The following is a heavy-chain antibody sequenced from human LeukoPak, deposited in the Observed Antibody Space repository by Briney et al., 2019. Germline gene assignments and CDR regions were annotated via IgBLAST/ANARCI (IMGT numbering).Heavy chain of an antibody. D-gene: IGHD3-10*01. CDR3: ARGSGSSQYGY. J-gene: IGHJ4*02. CDR1: GYSISSGYY. Sequence: PSETLSLTCTVSGYSISSGYYWGSIRQPPGKGLEWIGSIYHSGSTYYNPSLKSRVTISVGTSKNQFSLKLSSVTAADTAVYYCARGSGSSQYGYWGQGTLVTVSS. V-gene: IGHV4-38-2*02. CDR2: IYHSGST.